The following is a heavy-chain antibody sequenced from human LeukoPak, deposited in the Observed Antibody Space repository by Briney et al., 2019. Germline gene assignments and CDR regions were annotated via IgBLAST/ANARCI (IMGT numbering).Heavy chain of an antibody. V-gene: IGHV6-1*01. J-gene: IGHJ6*02. Sequence: SQTLSLTCAISGDSVSSNSAAWNWIRQSPSRGLEWLGRTYYRSKWYNDYAVSVKSRITINPDTSKNQFSLQLNSVTPEDTAVYYCARSDSSLGLYLAYGMDVWGQGTTVTVSS. CDR2: TYYRSKWYN. CDR3: ARSDSSLGLYLAYGMDV. CDR1: GDSVSSNSAA. D-gene: IGHD2-8*01.